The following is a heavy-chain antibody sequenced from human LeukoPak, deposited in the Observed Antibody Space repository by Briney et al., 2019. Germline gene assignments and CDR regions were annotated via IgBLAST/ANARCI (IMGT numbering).Heavy chain of an antibody. J-gene: IGHJ4*02. CDR1: GYTFTGYY. Sequence: ASVKVSCKASGYTFTGYYMHWVRQAPGQGLEWMVWINPNSGGTNYAQKFQGRVTMTRDTSISTAYMELSRLRSDDTAVYYCARVRGITMVRGAYDYWGQGTLVTVSS. D-gene: IGHD3-10*01. CDR2: INPNSGGT. CDR3: ARVRGITMVRGAYDY. V-gene: IGHV1-2*02.